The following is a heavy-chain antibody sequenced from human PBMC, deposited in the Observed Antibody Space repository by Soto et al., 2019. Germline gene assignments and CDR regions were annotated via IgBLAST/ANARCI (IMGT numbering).Heavy chain of an antibody. CDR3: ARGLECRGYCLDKPTWFAP. CDR1: GGTFSTYT. Sequence: QVQLVQSGAEVKKPGSSVKVSCKASGGTFSTYTFSWVRQAPGQGLEWMGRIIPIFGTPYYAQKFQGRVTITADKSTSTVYMELSSLRSDETAVYFCARGLECRGYCLDKPTWFAPWGQGTLVTVSS. CDR2: IIPIFGTP. J-gene: IGHJ5*02. V-gene: IGHV1-69*06. D-gene: IGHD2-15*01.